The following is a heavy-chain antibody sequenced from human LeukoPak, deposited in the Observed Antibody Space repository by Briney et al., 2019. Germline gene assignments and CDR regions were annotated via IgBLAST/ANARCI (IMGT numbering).Heavy chain of an antibody. J-gene: IGHJ3*02. CDR1: GFTFSNAW. Sequence: GGSLRLSCAASGFTFSNAWMSWVRQAPGKGLEWVGRIKSKTDGGTTDYAAPVKGRFTISRDDSKNTLYLQMNSLKTEDTAVYYCTTDPSGGIFGVAATGTDDAFDIWGQGTMVTVSS. V-gene: IGHV3-15*01. CDR2: IKSKTDGGTT. D-gene: IGHD3-3*01. CDR3: TTDPSGGIFGVAATGTDDAFDI.